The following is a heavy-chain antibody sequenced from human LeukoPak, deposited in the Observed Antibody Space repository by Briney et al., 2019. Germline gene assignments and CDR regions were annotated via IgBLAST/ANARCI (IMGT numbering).Heavy chain of an antibody. D-gene: IGHD3-22*01. CDR1: GYTFTSYG. CDR2: ISAYNGNT. J-gene: IGHJ4*02. V-gene: IGHV1-18*01. Sequence: ASVKVSCKASGYTFTSYGVSWVRQAPGQGLEWMGWISAYNGNTNYAQNLQGRVTMTTVTSTSTAYMELRSLRSDDTAVYYCARDTYYYDTSGYLSDYWGQGTLVTVSS. CDR3: ARDTYYYDTSGYLSDY.